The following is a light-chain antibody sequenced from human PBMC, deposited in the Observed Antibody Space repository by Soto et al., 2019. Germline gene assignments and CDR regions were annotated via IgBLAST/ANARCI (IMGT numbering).Light chain of an antibody. CDR2: KAS. Sequence: DIQMTQSPSTLSASVGDRVTITCRASQSISSWLAWYQQKPGKAPKLLIYKASSLESGVPSRFSGSASGTEFTLTIGSLQPDDFGTYYCQQYTSYPLTFGGGTKVVIK. CDR3: QQYTSYPLT. V-gene: IGKV1-5*03. J-gene: IGKJ4*01. CDR1: QSISSW.